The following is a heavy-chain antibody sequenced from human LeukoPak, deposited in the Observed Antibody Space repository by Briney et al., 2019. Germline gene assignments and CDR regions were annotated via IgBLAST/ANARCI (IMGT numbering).Heavy chain of an antibody. Sequence: SETLSLTCSISGVSISSGSNYWGWIRQPPGKTLEWIGSIYSSGSTYYTPSLKSRVTISVDTSKNQFSLKLSSVTAADTAVYYCARDTRYSGYVWDYWGQGTLVTVSS. V-gene: IGHV4-39*02. CDR2: IYSSGST. CDR1: GVSISSGSNY. CDR3: ARDTRYSGYVWDY. J-gene: IGHJ4*02. D-gene: IGHD5-12*01.